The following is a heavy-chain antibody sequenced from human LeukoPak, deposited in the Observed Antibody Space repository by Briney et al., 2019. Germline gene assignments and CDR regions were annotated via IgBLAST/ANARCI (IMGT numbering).Heavy chain of an antibody. V-gene: IGHV4-4*07. CDR2: IYTSGST. J-gene: IGHJ4*02. Sequence: SETLSLTCTVSGGSISSYYWSWIRQPAGKGLEWIGRIYTSGSTNYNASLKSRVTISVDTSKNQFSLKLSSVTAADTAVYYCARHEEYSSSWCFDYWGQGTLVTVSS. D-gene: IGHD6-13*01. CDR1: GGSISSYY. CDR3: ARHEEYSSSWCFDY.